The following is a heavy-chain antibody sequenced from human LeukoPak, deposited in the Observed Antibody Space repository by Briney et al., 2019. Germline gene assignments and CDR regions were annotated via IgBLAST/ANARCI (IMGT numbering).Heavy chain of an antibody. V-gene: IGHV4-34*01. Sequence: SETLSLTCAVYGGSFSGYYWSWIRQPPGKGLEWIGEINHSGSTNYNPSLKSRVTISVDTSKNQFSLKLSSVTAADTAVYYCARHYLGVTTLLDYWGQGTLVTVSS. CDR2: INHSGST. CDR1: GGSFSGYY. J-gene: IGHJ4*02. CDR3: ARHYLGVTTLLDY. D-gene: IGHD3-10*01.